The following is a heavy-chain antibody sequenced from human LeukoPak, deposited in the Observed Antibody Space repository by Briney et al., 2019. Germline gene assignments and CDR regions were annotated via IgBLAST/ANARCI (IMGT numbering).Heavy chain of an antibody. Sequence: GGSLRLSCAASGFTFSSYSMNWVRQAPGKGLEWVSYISSSSSTIYYADSVKGRFTISRDNAKNSLYLQMNSLRAEDTAVYYCAKVASGYSYGTSSYYYYMDVGGKETTVTLSS. D-gene: IGHD5-18*01. CDR1: GFTFSSYS. V-gene: IGHV3-48*01. CDR3: AKVASGYSYGTSSYYYYMDV. J-gene: IGHJ6*03. CDR2: ISSSSSTI.